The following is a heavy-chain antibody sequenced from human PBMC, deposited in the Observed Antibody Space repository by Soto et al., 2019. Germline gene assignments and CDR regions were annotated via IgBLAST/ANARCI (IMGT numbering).Heavy chain of an antibody. V-gene: IGHV1-69*01. D-gene: IGHD2-2*01. CDR2: IFPIFGTA. J-gene: IGHJ6*02. CDR1: GGTFSSYA. CDR3: GTPVVPAAIPYYYYYGMDV. Sequence: QVQLVQSGAEVKKPGSSVKVSCKASGGTFSSYAISWVRQAPGQGLEWMGGIFPIFGTANYAQKFQGRVTITADESTSTAYMELSSLRSEDTAVYYCGTPVVPAAIPYYYYYGMDVWGQGTTVTVSS.